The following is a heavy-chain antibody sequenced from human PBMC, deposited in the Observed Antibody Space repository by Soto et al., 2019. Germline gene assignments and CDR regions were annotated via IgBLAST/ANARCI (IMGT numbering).Heavy chain of an antibody. CDR1: GFSLSTSGVG. CDR2: IYWDDAE. Sequence: QITLKESGPTLVKPTQTLTLTCTFSGFSLSTSGVGVGWIRQPPGKALEWLALIYWDDAERYRASLKSRLTITKDPSKNQVVLTMTNMDPVDTGTYYCVRKKNYCSGGTCYNDSFDFCGQGTMVTVSS. CDR3: VRKKNYCSGGTCYNDSFDF. J-gene: IGHJ3*01. V-gene: IGHV2-5*04. D-gene: IGHD2-15*01.